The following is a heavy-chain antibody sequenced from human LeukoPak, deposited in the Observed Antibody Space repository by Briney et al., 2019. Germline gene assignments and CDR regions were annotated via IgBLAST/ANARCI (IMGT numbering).Heavy chain of an antibody. V-gene: IGHV4-59*08. CDR1: GGSLSSYY. J-gene: IGHJ4*02. Sequence: PSETLSLTCTVSGGSLSSYYWSWIRQPPGKGLEWIGYIYYSGSTNYNPSLKSRVTISVDTSKNQFSLKLSSVTAADTAVYYCARREMATIIGGFDYWGQGTLVTVSS. CDR3: ARREMATIIGGFDY. CDR2: IYYSGST. D-gene: IGHD5-24*01.